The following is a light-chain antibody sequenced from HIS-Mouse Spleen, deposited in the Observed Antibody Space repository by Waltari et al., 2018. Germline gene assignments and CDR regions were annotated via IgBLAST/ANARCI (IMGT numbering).Light chain of an antibody. J-gene: IGLJ2*01. CDR1: SRSLSSCY. V-gene: IGLV6-57*02. CDR3: QSYDSSNHVV. Sequence: NFILTKPHSVSDSPGKTVTIYCTCTSRSLSSCYAQLYQHRPGSAPITVIYEDNQRPSGVPDRFSGSIDSSSNSASLTISGLKTEDEAAYYCQSYDSSNHVVFGGGTKLTVL. CDR2: EDN.